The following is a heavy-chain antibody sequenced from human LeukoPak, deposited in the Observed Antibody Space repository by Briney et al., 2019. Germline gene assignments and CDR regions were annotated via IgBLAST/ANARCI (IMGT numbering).Heavy chain of an antibody. V-gene: IGHV4-4*07. CDR1: VVSMNGYY. CDR2: VDSSGNT. J-gene: IGHJ3*01. CDR3: ARQFLVGSTFHAFDL. D-gene: IGHD1-26*01. Sequence: SETLSLTCSVSVVSMNGYYWSWLRQSAGNRLEWIGHVDSSGNTNYNPSLESRVTMSVDTSKRQFSLKLTSVTAADMAVYFCARQFLVGSTFHAFDLWGQGTRVTVSS.